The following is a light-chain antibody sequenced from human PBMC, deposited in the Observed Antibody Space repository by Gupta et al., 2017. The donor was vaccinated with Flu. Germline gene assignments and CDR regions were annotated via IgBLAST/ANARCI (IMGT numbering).Light chain of an antibody. J-gene: IGLJ3*02. CDR2: NNN. V-gene: IGLV1-44*01. CDR3: AAWDDNLNGL. Sequence: HSVLTQTPSASGTPGQGVTHSCSGSSSNIGSNTVNWYQQLPGTAPKLLIYNNNQRPSGVPDRFSGSKSGTSGSLAISGLQSEDEADYYCAAWDDNLNGLFGGGTKLTVL. CDR1: SSNIGSNT.